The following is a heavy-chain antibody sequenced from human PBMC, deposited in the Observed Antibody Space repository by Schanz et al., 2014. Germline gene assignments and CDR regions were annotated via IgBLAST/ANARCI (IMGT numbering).Heavy chain of an antibody. CDR2: ISSGSSYA. D-gene: IGHD2-2*01. CDR1: GFTFRDYY. V-gene: IGHV3-11*05. Sequence: QVQLVESGGGLVKPGGSLRLSCAASGFTFRDYYMSWIRQAPGKGLEWVSDISSGSSYANYADSVKGRFTVFRDNSKRTLYLEINDPRAEDTAVYYCAKDSCSSTTCYGYGMDVWGQGSTVNVSS. CDR3: AKDSCSSTTCYGYGMDV. J-gene: IGHJ6*02.